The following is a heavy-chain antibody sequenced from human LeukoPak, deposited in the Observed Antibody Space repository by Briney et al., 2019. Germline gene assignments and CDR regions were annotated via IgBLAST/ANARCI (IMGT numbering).Heavy chain of an antibody. CDR1: GGSFSGYY. D-gene: IGHD3-10*01. CDR3: ARGPRIGYYGSGSYPPWLDP. CDR2: INHSGST. J-gene: IGHJ5*02. V-gene: IGHV4-34*01. Sequence: PSETLSLTCAVYGGSFSGYYWSWIRQPPGKGLEWIGEINHSGSTNYNPSLKSRVTISVDTSKNQFSLKLSSVTAADTAVYYCARGPRIGYYGSGSYPPWLDPWGQGTLVTVSS.